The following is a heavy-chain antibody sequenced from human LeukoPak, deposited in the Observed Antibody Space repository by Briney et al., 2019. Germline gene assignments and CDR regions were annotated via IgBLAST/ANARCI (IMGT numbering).Heavy chain of an antibody. V-gene: IGHV3-30-3*01. CDR2: ISYDGSNK. J-gene: IGHJ4*02. Sequence: GRCLRLSCAASGFTFSSYAMHWVRQAPGKGLEWVAVISYDGSNKYYADSVKGRFTISRDNSKNTLYLQMNSLRAEDTAVYYCARGIVVVMGGFDYWGQGTLVTVSS. CDR3: ARGIVVVMGGFDY. CDR1: GFTFSSYA. D-gene: IGHD3-22*01.